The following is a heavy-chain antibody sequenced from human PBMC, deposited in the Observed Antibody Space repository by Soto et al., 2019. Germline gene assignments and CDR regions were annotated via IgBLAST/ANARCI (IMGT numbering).Heavy chain of an antibody. Sequence: GASVKVSCKASGGTFSSYAISWVRQAPGQGLEWMGGIIPIFGTANYAQKFQGRVTITADESTSTAYMELSSLRSEDTAAYYCARGGGMTHFDYWGQGTQVTVSS. CDR1: GGTFSSYA. CDR2: IIPIFGTA. J-gene: IGHJ4*02. V-gene: IGHV1-69*13. D-gene: IGHD3-16*01. CDR3: ARGGGMTHFDY.